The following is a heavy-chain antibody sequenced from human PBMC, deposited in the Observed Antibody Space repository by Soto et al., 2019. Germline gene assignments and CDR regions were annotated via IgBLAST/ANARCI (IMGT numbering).Heavy chain of an antibody. CDR3: ARAYCSSTSCYAPRYFDL. J-gene: IGHJ2*01. CDR1: GGSISSYY. Sequence: QVQLQESGPGLVKPSETLSLTCTVSGGSISSYYWSWIRKPPGKGLEWIGYIYYSGSTNYNPSLKSRVTISVDTSKNQFSLKLSSVTAADTAVYYCARAYCSSTSCYAPRYFDLWGRGTLVTVSS. CDR2: IYYSGST. D-gene: IGHD2-2*01. V-gene: IGHV4-59*01.